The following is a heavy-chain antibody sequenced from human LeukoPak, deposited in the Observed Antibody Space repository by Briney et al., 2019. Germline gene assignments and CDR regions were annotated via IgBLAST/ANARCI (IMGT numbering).Heavy chain of an antibody. CDR1: GGSISSYY. Sequence: PSETLSLTCAVYGGSISSYYWSWIRQPAGKGLEWIGRICTSGSTNYNPSLKSRVTMSVDTSKNQFSLKLSSVTAADTAVYYCARDSRDCSSTSCSRPYYHYYYGMDVWGQGTTVTVSS. CDR3: ARDSRDCSSTSCSRPYYHYYYGMDV. D-gene: IGHD2-2*01. V-gene: IGHV4-4*07. CDR2: ICTSGST. J-gene: IGHJ6*02.